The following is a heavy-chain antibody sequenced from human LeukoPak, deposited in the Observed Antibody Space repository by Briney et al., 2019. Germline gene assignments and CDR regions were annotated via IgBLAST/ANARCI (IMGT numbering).Heavy chain of an antibody. V-gene: IGHV1-18*01. CDR1: DYTFTSYG. J-gene: IGHJ4*02. CDR2: INTYNVNT. D-gene: IGHD6-19*01. CDR3: ARSPLAIAMAGTDYFDY. Sequence: ASVKVSCKASDYTFTSYGISWVRQAPGQGLEWMGWINTYNVNTNYAQKLQGRVTLTTDTSTSTAYMELRSLRSDDTAVYYCARSPLAIAMAGTDYFDYWGQGTLVTVSS.